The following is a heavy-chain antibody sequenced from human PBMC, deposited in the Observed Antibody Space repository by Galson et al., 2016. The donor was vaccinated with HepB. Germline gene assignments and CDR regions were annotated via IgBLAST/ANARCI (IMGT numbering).Heavy chain of an antibody. CDR1: GGSVRGFY. D-gene: IGHD3-22*01. CDR2: TNPSGST. V-gene: IGHV4-34*01. Sequence: ETLSLTCAVYGGSVRGFYWNWIRQSPGKGLEWIGDTNPSGSTNYNPSLKSRVTMSADTSKNQFSLKLSPVTAADTAVYYCARHRITMILVVISEKNWFDPWGQGTLVTVSS. J-gene: IGHJ5*02. CDR3: ARHRITMILVVISEKNWFDP.